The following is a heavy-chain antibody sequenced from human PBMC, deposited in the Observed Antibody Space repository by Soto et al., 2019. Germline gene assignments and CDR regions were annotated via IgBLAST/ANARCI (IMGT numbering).Heavy chain of an antibody. CDR3: GRDAGGRGDGVFDI. V-gene: IGHV4-34*01. D-gene: IGHD2-8*01. Sequence: SETLSLTCAVYGGSFSGYYWSWIRQPPGKGLEWIGEINHSGSTNYNPSLKSRVTISVDTSKNQFSLKLSSVTAADTAVYYCGRDAGGRGDGVFDIWGQGTMVTVSS. J-gene: IGHJ3*02. CDR2: INHSGST. CDR1: GGSFSGYY.